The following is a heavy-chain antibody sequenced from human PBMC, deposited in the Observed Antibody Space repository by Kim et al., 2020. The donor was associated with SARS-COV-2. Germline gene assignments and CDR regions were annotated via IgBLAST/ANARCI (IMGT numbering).Heavy chain of an antibody. V-gene: IGHV3-23*01. Sequence: GGSLRLSCAASGFTFSSYAMSWVRQAPGKGLEWVSAISGSGGSTYYADSVKGRFTISRDNSKHTLYLQMNSLRAEDTAVYYCAKIVGAMVTYNWFDPWGQGTLVTVSS. J-gene: IGHJ5*02. CDR3: AKIVGAMVTYNWFDP. CDR1: GFTFSSYA. CDR2: ISGSGGST. D-gene: IGHD5-18*01.